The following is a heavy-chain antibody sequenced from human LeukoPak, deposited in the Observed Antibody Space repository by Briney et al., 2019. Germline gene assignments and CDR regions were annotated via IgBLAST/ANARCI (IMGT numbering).Heavy chain of an antibody. V-gene: IGHV1-8*01. J-gene: IGHJ4*02. CDR1: GYTFTSYD. CDR3: ARARNGGFWSGYRYYFAY. CDR2: MNPNSGNT. Sequence: ASLKLSCKASGYTFTSYDINWVRQATGQGLEWMGWMNPNSGNTGYAQKFQGRVTMTRNTSISTAYMELSSLRSEDTAVYYCARARNGGFWSGYRYYFAYWGQGTLVTVSS. D-gene: IGHD3-3*01.